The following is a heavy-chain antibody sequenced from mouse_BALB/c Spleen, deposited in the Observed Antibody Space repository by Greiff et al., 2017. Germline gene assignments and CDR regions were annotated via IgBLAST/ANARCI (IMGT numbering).Heavy chain of an antibody. J-gene: IGHJ2*01. CDR3: ARDGNYGY. CDR2: IDPENGNT. D-gene: IGHD2-1*01. V-gene: IGHV14-1*02. Sequence: VQLQQSGAELVRPGALVKLSCKASGFNIKDYYMHWVKQRPEQGLEWIGWIDPENGNTIYDPKFQGKASITADTSSNTAYLQLSSLTSEDTAVYYCARDGNYGYGGEGTTLTVAS. CDR1: GFNIKDYY.